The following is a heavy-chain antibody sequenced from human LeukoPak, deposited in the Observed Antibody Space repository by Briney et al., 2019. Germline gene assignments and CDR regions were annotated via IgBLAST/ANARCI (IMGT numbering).Heavy chain of an antibody. CDR2: MNPHSGGT. V-gene: IGHV1-2*02. Sequence: GASVQVSRTASGYTLTAYYMHWVRQAPGQGLEWMGWMNPHSGGTNYAQKFRARVSMTTDTTINTAYLELTGLTSDDTALYYCARAERTVSGLDVWGQGTTVTVSS. CDR1: GYTLTAYY. D-gene: IGHD2-2*01. CDR3: ARAERTVSGLDV. J-gene: IGHJ6*02.